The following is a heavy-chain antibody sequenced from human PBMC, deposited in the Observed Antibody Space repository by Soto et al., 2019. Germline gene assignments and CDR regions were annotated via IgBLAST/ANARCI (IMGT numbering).Heavy chain of an antibody. Sequence: PGGSLRLSCAASGFTFSSYAMSWVRQAPGKGLEWVSAISGSGGSTYYADSVKGRFTISRDNSKNTLYLQMNSLRAEDTAVYYCAKESQNSSSWYNWFDPWGQGTLVTVSS. CDR3: AKESQNSSSWYNWFDP. V-gene: IGHV3-23*01. CDR1: GFTFSSYA. J-gene: IGHJ5*02. CDR2: ISGSGGST. D-gene: IGHD6-13*01.